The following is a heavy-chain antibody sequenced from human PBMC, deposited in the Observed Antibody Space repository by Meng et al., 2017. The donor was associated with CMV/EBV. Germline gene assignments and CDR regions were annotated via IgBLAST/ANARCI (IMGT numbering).Heavy chain of an antibody. CDR2: ISSSGSTI. Sequence: GESLKISCAASGFTFSDYYMSWIRQAPGKGLEWVSYISSSGSTIYYADSVKGRFTISRDNAKNSLYLQMNSLRAEDTAVYYCARSGITIFGVATPQGWFDPWGQGTLVTVSS. CDR1: GFTFSDYY. D-gene: IGHD3-3*01. J-gene: IGHJ5*02. CDR3: ARSGITIFGVATPQGWFDP. V-gene: IGHV3-11*01.